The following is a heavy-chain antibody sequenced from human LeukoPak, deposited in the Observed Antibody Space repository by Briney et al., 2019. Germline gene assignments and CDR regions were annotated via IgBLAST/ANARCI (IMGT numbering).Heavy chain of an antibody. V-gene: IGHV1-18*01. D-gene: IGHD3-10*01. CDR2: ISAYNGNT. Sequence: GASVKVSCKASGYTFTSYGISWVRQAPGQGLEWMGWISAYNGNTNYAQKLQGRVTMTTDTSTSTAYMELRSLRSDDTAVYYCAXXXXXXXXXXXXXXXXSGSYPGKYYFDYWGQGTLVTVSS. J-gene: IGHJ4*02. CDR1: GYTFTSYG. CDR3: AXXXXXXXXXXXXXXXXSGSYPGKYYFDY.